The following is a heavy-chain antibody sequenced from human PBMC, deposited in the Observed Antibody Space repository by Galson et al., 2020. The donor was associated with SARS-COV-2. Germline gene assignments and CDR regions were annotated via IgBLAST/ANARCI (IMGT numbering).Heavy chain of an antibody. Sequence: SLKISCAASGFTFSSYGMHWVRQAPGKGLEWVAVISYDGSNKYYADSVKGRFTISRDNSKNTLYLQMNSLRAEDTAVYYCASTPKYCSSTSCYLRRFDPWGQGTLVTVSS. J-gene: IGHJ5*02. D-gene: IGHD2-2*01. CDR2: ISYDGSNK. CDR1: GFTFSSYG. CDR3: ASTPKYCSSTSCYLRRFDP. V-gene: IGHV3-30*03.